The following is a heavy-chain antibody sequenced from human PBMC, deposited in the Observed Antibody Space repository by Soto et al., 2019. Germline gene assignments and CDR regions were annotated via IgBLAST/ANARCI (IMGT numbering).Heavy chain of an antibody. Sequence: GASVKVSCKAYGYVFGGYYMLWVRQAPGQGLGGMGIINPSGASTSYAQKFQGRVSMTGDTSTSTLYMELSSLRSEDTEVYSCARDRDYHGNVWFNTWGQGTLVSVSS. V-gene: IGHV1-46*01. D-gene: IGHD3-10*01. CDR1: GYVFGGYY. CDR2: INPSGAST. J-gene: IGHJ5*02. CDR3: ARDRDYHGNVWFNT.